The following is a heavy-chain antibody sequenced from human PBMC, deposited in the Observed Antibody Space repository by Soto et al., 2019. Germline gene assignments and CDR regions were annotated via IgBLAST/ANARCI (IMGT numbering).Heavy chain of an antibody. CDR3: ARDLSHPSIVVVPAVPFCGMDV. CDR1: GFTFSSYG. Sequence: QVQLVESGGGVVQPGRSLRLSCAASGFTFSSYGMHWVRQAPGKGLEWVAGIWYDGSNKYYADSVKGRFTISRENSKNTLYLQMNSLRAEDTAVYYCARDLSHPSIVVVPAVPFCGMDVWGQGTTVTVSS. CDR2: IWYDGSNK. V-gene: IGHV3-33*01. J-gene: IGHJ6*02. D-gene: IGHD2-2*01.